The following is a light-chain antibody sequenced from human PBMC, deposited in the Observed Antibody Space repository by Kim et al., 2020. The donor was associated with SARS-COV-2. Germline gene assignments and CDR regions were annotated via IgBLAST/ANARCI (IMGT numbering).Light chain of an antibody. J-gene: IGKJ5*01. CDR3: QQYDWSPPDT. V-gene: IGKV3-20*01. CDR1: QTMSTNS. CDR2: AGY. Sequence: PGQGATPSCSASQTMSTNSLAWYQQKPGQAPRVLIYAGYKRVTGSPDRFSGSGSATDFSITITRLEPEDVAVDYCQQYDWSPPDTFGPGTRVEIK.